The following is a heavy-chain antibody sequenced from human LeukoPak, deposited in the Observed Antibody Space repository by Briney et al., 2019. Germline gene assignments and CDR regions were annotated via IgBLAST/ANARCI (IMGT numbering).Heavy chain of an antibody. J-gene: IGHJ5*02. D-gene: IGHD5-12*01. CDR2: FDPEDGEI. CDR3: ARYRRLAEFDP. Sequence: ASVKVSCKVSGYTLTELSMHWVRQAPGKGLEWMGSFDPEDGEIIYAQKFQGRVTLTEDTSIDTAYMELSSLRSEDTAVYYCARYRRLAEFDPWGQGTLVTVSS. V-gene: IGHV1-24*01. CDR1: GYTLTELS.